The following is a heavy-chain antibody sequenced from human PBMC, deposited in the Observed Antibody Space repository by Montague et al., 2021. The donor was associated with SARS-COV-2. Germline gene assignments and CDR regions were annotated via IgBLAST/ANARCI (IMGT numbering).Heavy chain of an antibody. CDR1: GGSISSYY. V-gene: IGHV4-59*01. J-gene: IGHJ4*02. CDR2: ISTSGST. CDR3: ASGFDF. Sequence: SETLSLTCTVSGGSISSYYWNWVRQPPGKGLEWIGYISTSGSTNYNPSLKSRVTISVDTSKNQFSLELSSVTDSDTAVYYCASGFDFWGQGTLVTVSS.